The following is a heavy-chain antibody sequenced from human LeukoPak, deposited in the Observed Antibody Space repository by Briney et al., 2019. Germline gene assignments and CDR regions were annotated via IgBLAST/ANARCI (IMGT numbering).Heavy chain of an antibody. CDR3: ARPNTAMVEPYCYYYGMDV. CDR2: INPNIGGT. V-gene: IGHV1-2*02. J-gene: IGHJ6*02. D-gene: IGHD5-18*01. CDR1: GYTFTDYY. Sequence: ASVKVSCKASGYTFTDYYIHWVRQAPGQGLEWMGWINPNIGGTNYAQKFQGRVTMTRDTSISTVYMELSRLRSDDTAVYYCARPNTAMVEPYCYYYGMDVWGQGTTVTVSS.